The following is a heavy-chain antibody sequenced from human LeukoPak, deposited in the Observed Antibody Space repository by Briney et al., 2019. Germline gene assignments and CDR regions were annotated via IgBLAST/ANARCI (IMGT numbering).Heavy chain of an antibody. V-gene: IGHV3-33*01. Sequence: GGSLRLSCAASGFSFSNYGMHWVRQAPGKGLEGVAVICYDGSNKYYADSVKGRFTISRDNSKNPLYLQMNSLRVEDTAIYYCARGGCRSTSCYDPWGQGTLVTVSS. CDR2: ICYDGSNK. CDR3: ARGGCRSTSCYDP. CDR1: GFSFSNYG. J-gene: IGHJ5*02. D-gene: IGHD2-2*01.